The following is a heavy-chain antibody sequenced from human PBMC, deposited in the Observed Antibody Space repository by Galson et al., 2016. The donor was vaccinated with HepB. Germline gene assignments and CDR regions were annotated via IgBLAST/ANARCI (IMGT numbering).Heavy chain of an antibody. J-gene: IGHJ3*01. D-gene: IGHD4-23*01. CDR1: GFTFSGFG. V-gene: IGHV3-33*01. CDR2: TWYDGSDE. Sequence: SLRLSCAASGFTFSGFGMHWVRQAPGKGLEWVAITWYDGSDERYADSVRGRFTISRDNSKNTLYLYMNNLRAEDTAVYYCARPRSRLEVAGGDAFDLWGQGTMVTVSS. CDR3: ARPRSRLEVAGGDAFDL.